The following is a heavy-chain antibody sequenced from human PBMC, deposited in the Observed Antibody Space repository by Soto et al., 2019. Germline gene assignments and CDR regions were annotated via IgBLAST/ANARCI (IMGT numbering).Heavy chain of an antibody. J-gene: IGHJ6*02. D-gene: IGHD2-15*01. Sequence: GRSLRLSCAASGFTFSNYAMTWVRQAPGKGLEWVSGVTRGGSAYYADSVKGRFTISRDNSKNTVFLQMNSLRAEDTAIYYCAKDDCSICNGPAYNFDMDVWGQGTTVTVS. CDR3: AKDDCSICNGPAYNFDMDV. CDR2: VTRGGSA. V-gene: IGHV3-23*01. CDR1: GFTFSNYA.